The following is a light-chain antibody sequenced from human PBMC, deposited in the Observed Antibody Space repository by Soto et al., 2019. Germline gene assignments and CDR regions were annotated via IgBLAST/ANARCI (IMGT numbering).Light chain of an antibody. CDR2: GAS. J-gene: IGKJ1*01. CDR1: QSVNNNY. Sequence: EIVLTQSPGTLSLFLGGRATLSCRASQSVNNNYLAWYQQKPGQAPRLLLFGASNRATDISDRFSGSGSGTDFTLTISRLEPEDFAVYYCQQYGSKPWTFGQGTEVEVK. CDR3: QQYGSKPWT. V-gene: IGKV3-20*01.